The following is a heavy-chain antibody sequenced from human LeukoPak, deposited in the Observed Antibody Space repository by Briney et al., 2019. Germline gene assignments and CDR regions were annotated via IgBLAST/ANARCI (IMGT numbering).Heavy chain of an antibody. Sequence: SETLSLTCSVSSGSISDSRYYWAWIRQSPVQGLEWIAAIYYSGNTYYNPSLRSRVALSVDRSKNQFSLKLSSVTAADTAVYYCARVGSAFPFDIWGQGTMVTVSS. D-gene: IGHD6-19*01. CDR1: SGSISDSRYY. CDR2: IYYSGNT. V-gene: IGHV4-39*07. CDR3: ARVGSAFPFDI. J-gene: IGHJ3*02.